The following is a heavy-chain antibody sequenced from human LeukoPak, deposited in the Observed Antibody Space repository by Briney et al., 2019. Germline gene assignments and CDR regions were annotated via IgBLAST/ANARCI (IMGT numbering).Heavy chain of an antibody. J-gene: IGHJ4*02. V-gene: IGHV1-2*02. CDR1: GYTFTGYY. CDR2: INPNSGGT. D-gene: IGHD4-17*01. CDR3: ARVDRTTVTTFGY. Sequence: APVKVSCKASGYTFTGYYMHWVRQAPGQGLEWMGWINPNSGGTNYAQKFQGRVTMTRDTSISTAYMELSRLRSDDTAVYYCARVDRTTVTTFGYWGQGTLVTVSS.